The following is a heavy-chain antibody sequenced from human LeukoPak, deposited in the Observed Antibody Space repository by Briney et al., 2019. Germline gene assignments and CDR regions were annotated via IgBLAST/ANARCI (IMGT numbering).Heavy chain of an antibody. CDR1: GFTFSSHG. Sequence: GGSLRLSCAVSGFTFSSHGMHWVRQAPGKGLEWVAVIWNDGSEKYHADSVKGRFTISRDNSKNTLYLQMNSLRAEDTAVYYCARGYCSSIGCATGWKFDYWGQGTLVTVSS. V-gene: IGHV3-33*01. D-gene: IGHD2-2*01. CDR3: ARGYCSSIGCATGWKFDY. CDR2: IWNDGSEK. J-gene: IGHJ4*02.